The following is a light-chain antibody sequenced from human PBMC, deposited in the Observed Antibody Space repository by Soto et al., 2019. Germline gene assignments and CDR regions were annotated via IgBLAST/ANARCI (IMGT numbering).Light chain of an antibody. V-gene: IGKV3-11*01. Sequence: EIVLTQSPATLALSPWERATLSSSASQSVSSYLAWYQQKPGQAPMLLIYDASNRATGIPARFSGSGSGTDFPLTISSLEPEDFAVYYCQHYGSSPITFGQGTRLEIK. J-gene: IGKJ5*01. CDR3: QHYGSSPIT. CDR1: QSVSSY. CDR2: DAS.